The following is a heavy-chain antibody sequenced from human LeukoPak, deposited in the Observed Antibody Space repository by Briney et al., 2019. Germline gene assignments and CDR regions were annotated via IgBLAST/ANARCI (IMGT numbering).Heavy chain of an antibody. Sequence: PSETLSPTCTVSGGSISGYYWGWIRQPPGKGLEWIGYISYSIYYSGSTNYNPSLESRVTISLDTSKNQFSLKLTSVTAADTAVYYCARVLSGWPYQFDYWGQGTLVTVSS. CDR1: GGSISGYY. CDR3: ARVLSGWPYQFDY. CDR2: ISYSIYYSGST. V-gene: IGHV4-59*01. D-gene: IGHD6-19*01. J-gene: IGHJ4*02.